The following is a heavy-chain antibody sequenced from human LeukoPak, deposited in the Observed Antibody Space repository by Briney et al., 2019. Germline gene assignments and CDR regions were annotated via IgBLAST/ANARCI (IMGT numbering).Heavy chain of an antibody. CDR3: ARDKFASSGSFPYYFVN. CDR1: GFTFDDYA. V-gene: IGHV3-9*01. J-gene: IGHJ4*02. D-gene: IGHD3-10*01. Sequence: GGSLRLSCAASGFTFDDYAMHWVRQAPGKGLEWVSGISWNSGSLDYADSVKGRFTIFRDNAKNSLYLQMNSLRAEDTAVYYCARDKFASSGSFPYYFVNWGQGTLVTVSS. CDR2: ISWNSGSL.